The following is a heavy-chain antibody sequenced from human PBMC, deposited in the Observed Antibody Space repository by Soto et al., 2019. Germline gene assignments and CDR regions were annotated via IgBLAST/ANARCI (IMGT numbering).Heavy chain of an antibody. Sequence: SDTLSLTCTVSGGSINTYYWSWIRQPPGKAPEWIGYIYYSGSTNYNPSLMSRVTISVDTSKSHFSLKLSSVTASATAVYYCARGRHWLDYWRQETLVT. D-gene: IGHD6-19*01. CDR3: ARGRHWLDY. J-gene: IGHJ4*02. V-gene: IGHV4-59*01. CDR2: IYYSGST. CDR1: GGSINTYY.